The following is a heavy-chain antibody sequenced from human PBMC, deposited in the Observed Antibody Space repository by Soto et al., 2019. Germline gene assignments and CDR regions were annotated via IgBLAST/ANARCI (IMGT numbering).Heavy chain of an antibody. CDR1: GYTFTRYG. CDR3: ARDLRGWRGSYEPYDVIDI. CDR2: IRPYNGKT. Sequence: QVQLVQSGAEVKKPGALVKVSCKASGYTFTRYGVSWVRQAPGQGLEWMGWIRPYNGKTNYAPNLQGRVTMTADTSPTTAYRELRGRRSDATALYSGARDLRGWRGSYEPYDVIDIWAKGQWSPSLQ. J-gene: IGHJ3*02. D-gene: IGHD3-16*01. V-gene: IGHV1-18*01.